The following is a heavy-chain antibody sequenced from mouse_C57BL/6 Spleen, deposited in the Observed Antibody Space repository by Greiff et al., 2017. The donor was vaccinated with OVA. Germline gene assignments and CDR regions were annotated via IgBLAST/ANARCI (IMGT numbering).Heavy chain of an antibody. D-gene: IGHD3-2*02. CDR1: GYTFTDYN. CDR3: ATGGSSGYWYAMDY. Sequence: EVQLQQSGPELVKPGASVKMSCKASGYTFTDYNMHWVKQSHGKSLEWIGYINPNNGGTSYNQKFKGKATLTVNKSSSTAYMELRSLTSEDSAVYYCATGGSSGYWYAMDYWGQGTSVTVSS. V-gene: IGHV1-22*01. J-gene: IGHJ4*01. CDR2: INPNNGGT.